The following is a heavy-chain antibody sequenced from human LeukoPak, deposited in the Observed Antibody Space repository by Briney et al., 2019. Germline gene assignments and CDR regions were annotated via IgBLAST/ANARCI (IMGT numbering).Heavy chain of an antibody. CDR3: ATRIAASGRYYFDY. D-gene: IGHD6-13*01. CDR1: GFTFNTNY. J-gene: IGHJ4*02. Sequence: GGSLRLSCAASGFTFNTNYMSWVRQAPGKGLEWVSLIYSGGSTYYADSVKGRFTISRDNSKNTLYLQMNSLRAEDTAVYYCATRIAASGRYYFDYWGQGTLVTVSS. V-gene: IGHV3-53*01. CDR2: IYSGGST.